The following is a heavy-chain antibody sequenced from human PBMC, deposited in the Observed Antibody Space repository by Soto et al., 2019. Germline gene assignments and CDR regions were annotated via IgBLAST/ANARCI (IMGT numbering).Heavy chain of an antibody. CDR1: GFTFSSYG. D-gene: IGHD6-19*01. J-gene: IGHJ6*02. V-gene: IGHV3-33*01. Sequence: GGSLRLSCAASGFTFSSYGMHWVRQAPGKGLEWVAVIWYDGSNKYYADSVKGRFTISRDNSKNTLYLQMNSLRAEDTAVYYCARAGSGWSYYYYYYGMDVWGQGTTVTVSS. CDR2: IWYDGSNK. CDR3: ARAGSGWSYYYYYYGMDV.